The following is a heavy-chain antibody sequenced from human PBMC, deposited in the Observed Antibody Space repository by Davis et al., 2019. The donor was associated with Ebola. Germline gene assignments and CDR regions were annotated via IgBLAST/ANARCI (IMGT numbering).Heavy chain of an antibody. CDR3: ARLYYGSGSYYNWFDP. D-gene: IGHD3-10*01. Sequence: SETLSLTCTVSGGSISSYYWSWIRQPPGKGLEWIGYVYYNGGTNYNPSLKSRVTISLDTSKNQFSLKLSSVTAADTAVYYCARLYYGSGSYYNWFDPWGQGTLVTVSS. CDR2: VYYNGGT. V-gene: IGHV4-59*01. CDR1: GGSISSYY. J-gene: IGHJ5*02.